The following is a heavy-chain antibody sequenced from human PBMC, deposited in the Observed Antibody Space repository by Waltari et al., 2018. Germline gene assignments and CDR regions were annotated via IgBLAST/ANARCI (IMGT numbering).Heavy chain of an antibody. CDR3: ARLSQQLGDAFDL. CDR1: GFSLTTSGMR. Sequence: SLKESGPALVKPTQTVTLPCSLSGFSLTTSGMRVSWVRQSPGKALEWIARIDWDGDKFYSTSLKTRLSISEDTSENQVVLTMTDMRPVDTGTYYCARLSQQLGDAFDLWGPGTAVVVSS. J-gene: IGHJ3*01. V-gene: IGHV2-70*04. CDR2: IDWDGDK. D-gene: IGHD6-13*01.